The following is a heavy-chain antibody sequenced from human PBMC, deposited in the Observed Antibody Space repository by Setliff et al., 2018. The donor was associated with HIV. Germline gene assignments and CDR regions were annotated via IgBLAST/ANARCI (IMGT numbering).Heavy chain of an antibody. D-gene: IGHD1-1*01. V-gene: IGHV4-38-2*01. J-gene: IGHJ6*03. Sequence: PSETLSLTCAVSGFSISSGHYWAWIRQPPGKGLEWIVSIYHSGTTYDNPSLKSLVTISVDSSKNHFSLILSSVTAADTAVYYCARHGTYEAHYSYMDVWGKGTTATVSS. CDR3: ARHGTYEAHYSYMDV. CDR1: GFSISSGHY. CDR2: IYHSGTT.